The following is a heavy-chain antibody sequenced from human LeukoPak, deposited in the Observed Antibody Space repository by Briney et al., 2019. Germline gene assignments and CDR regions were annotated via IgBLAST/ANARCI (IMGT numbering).Heavy chain of an antibody. CDR2: IYYRGST. Sequence: SETLSLTCTVSGGSISSSSYYWGWIRQPPGKGLEWIGSIYYRGSTYYNPSLKSRVTISVDTSKNQFSLKLSSVTAADTSVYYCARGYCSGPRCSSIGYFDLWGRGTLVSVSS. CDR3: ARGYCSGPRCSSIGYFDL. CDR1: GGSISSSSYY. V-gene: IGHV4-39*01. D-gene: IGHD2-2*01. J-gene: IGHJ2*01.